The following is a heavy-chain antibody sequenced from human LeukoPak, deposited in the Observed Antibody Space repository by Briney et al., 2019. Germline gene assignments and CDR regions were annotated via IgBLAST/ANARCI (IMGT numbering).Heavy chain of an antibody. CDR1: GFTFDDYG. J-gene: IGHJ3*02. Sequence: PGGSLRLSCAAYGFTFDDYGMSWVRQAPGKGLEWVSGINWNGGSTGYADSVKGRFTISRDNAKNSLYLQMNSLRAEDTALYYCASKPDSSGYYYDAFDIWGQGTMVTVSS. V-gene: IGHV3-20*04. CDR2: INWNGGST. D-gene: IGHD3-22*01. CDR3: ASKPDSSGYYYDAFDI.